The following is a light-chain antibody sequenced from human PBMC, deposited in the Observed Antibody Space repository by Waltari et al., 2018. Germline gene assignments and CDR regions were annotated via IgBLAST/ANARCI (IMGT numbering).Light chain of an antibody. J-gene: IGLJ1*01. V-gene: IGLV2-14*01. CDR3: SSYTSSSPPYV. CDR1: RSDVGGYNY. CDR2: EVS. Sequence: QSALTQPASVSGSPGQSITISCTGTRSDVGGYNYVSWYQQHPGKAPKLMIYEVSNRPSGVSNRFSGSKSGNTASLTISGLQAEDEADYYCSSYTSSSPPYVFGTGTKVTVL.